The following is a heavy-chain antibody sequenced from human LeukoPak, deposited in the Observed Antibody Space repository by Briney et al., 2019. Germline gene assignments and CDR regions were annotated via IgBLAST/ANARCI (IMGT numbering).Heavy chain of an antibody. Sequence: PSETLSLTCTVSGGSISSYYWSWIRQPPGKGLEWIGYIYYSGSTNYNPSLKSRVTISVDTSKNQFSLKLGSVTAADTAVYYCARHGAPARPGYYYYYGMDVWGQGTTVTVSS. CDR2: IYYSGST. V-gene: IGHV4-59*08. J-gene: IGHJ6*02. CDR3: ARHGAPARPGYYYYYGMDV. D-gene: IGHD6-6*01. CDR1: GGSISSYY.